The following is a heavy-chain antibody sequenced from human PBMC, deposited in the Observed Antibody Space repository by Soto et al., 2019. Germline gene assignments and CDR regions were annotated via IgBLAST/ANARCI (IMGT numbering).Heavy chain of an antibody. CDR2: IIPAFGTA. J-gene: IGHJ6*02. CDR3: ARDRHPYDYDSSGNYNLFYYFYMDV. D-gene: IGHD3-22*01. Sequence: QVQLEQSGAEVKKPGSSVKVSCKTSGGTFRDYALSWVRQAPGQGLEWMGGIIPAFGTANYAQKFRDRVTITADESRSTAYMELSSLRSEDTAVYFCARDRHPYDYDSSGNYNLFYYFYMDVWGQGTTVTVSS. CDR1: GGTFRDYA. V-gene: IGHV1-69*01.